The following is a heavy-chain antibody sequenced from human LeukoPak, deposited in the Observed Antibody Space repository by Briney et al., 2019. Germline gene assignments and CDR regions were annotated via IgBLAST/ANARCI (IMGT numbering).Heavy chain of an antibody. J-gene: IGHJ4*02. CDR3: ARVMAAVTTADY. D-gene: IGHD4-17*01. CDR2: IDPNSGRT. CDR1: GYTFPGYY. V-gene: IGHV1-2*02. Sequence: ASVKVSCKASGYTFPGYYMHWVRQAPGPPFEWMGWIDPNSGRTNYAQKFQGRVTMTRDTSISTAYMELGSLTSDDTAVYYCARVMAAVTTADYWGQGTLVTVSS.